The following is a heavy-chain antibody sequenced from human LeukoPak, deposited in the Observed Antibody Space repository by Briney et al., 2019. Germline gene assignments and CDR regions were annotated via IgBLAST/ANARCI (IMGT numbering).Heavy chain of an antibody. CDR2: ISGSGVST. CDR1: GFTFSSYA. J-gene: IGHJ3*02. CDR3: ASLFLCYGCSRSSDAINI. D-gene: IGHD6-6*01. V-gene: IGHV3-23*01. Sequence: GGSLRLSCAASGFTFSSYAMNWVRQAPGKGLEWVSAISGSGVSTYYADSVKGRFTISRDNAKNTLYLQMNSLKAEDTAVYYCASLFLCYGCSRSSDAINIWGQGTMVTVSS.